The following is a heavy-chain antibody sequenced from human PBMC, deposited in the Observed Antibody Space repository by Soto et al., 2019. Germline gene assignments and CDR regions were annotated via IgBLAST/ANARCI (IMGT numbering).Heavy chain of an antibody. CDR2: LANDGSYQ. V-gene: IGHV3-30*03. D-gene: IGHD6-13*01. CDR3: ARSSGGSSWYAPDY. Sequence: QVQLVESGGGVVQPGRSLRLSCAASGFTFSGYGMHWVRQAPGEGLQWVAVLANDGSYQYYADSLKGRFTISRDNSKNTLYLQMDIMRPEDTAVYYCARSSGGSSWYAPDYRGQGTLVTVSP. J-gene: IGHJ4*02. CDR1: GFTFSGYG.